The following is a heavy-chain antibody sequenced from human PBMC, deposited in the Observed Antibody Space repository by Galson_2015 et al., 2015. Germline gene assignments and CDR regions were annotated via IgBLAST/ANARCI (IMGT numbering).Heavy chain of an antibody. CDR1: GFTFSSYA. J-gene: IGHJ4*02. D-gene: IGHD3-22*01. Sequence: SLRLSCAASGFTFSSYAMSWVRQAPGKGLEWVSAISGSGGSTYYADSVEGRFTISRDNSKNTLYLQMNSLRAEDTAVYYCAKYGLAGYYDSSGFDYWGQGTLVTVSS. V-gene: IGHV3-23*01. CDR3: AKYGLAGYYDSSGFDY. CDR2: ISGSGGST.